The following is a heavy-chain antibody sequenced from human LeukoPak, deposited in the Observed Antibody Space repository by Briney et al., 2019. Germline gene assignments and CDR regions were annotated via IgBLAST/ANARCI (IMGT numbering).Heavy chain of an antibody. CDR1: GFTFSSYW. D-gene: IGHD3-9*01. CDR3: GRGGLTGQMAAFDY. J-gene: IGHJ4*02. CDR2: INSDGGST. Sequence: PGGSLRLSCAASGFTFSSYWMRWVRQAPGKGLEWVSRINSDGGSTTYADSVKGRFTISRDNAKNTMYLQMSSLRADDSAVYYCGRGGLTGQMAAFDYWGQGALVTVST. V-gene: IGHV3-74*01.